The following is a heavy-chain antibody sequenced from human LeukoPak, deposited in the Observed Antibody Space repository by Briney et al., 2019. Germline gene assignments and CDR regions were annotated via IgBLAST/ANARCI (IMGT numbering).Heavy chain of an antibody. D-gene: IGHD1-26*01. CDR3: ARDYVGLLPNY. V-gene: IGHV3-7*01. CDR2: IKQDGSEK. CDR1: GFTFSSYW. Sequence: PGGSLRLSCAASGFTFSSYWMHWVRQAPGKGLEWVANIKQDGSEKYYVDSVKGRFTISRDNAKNSLYLQMNSLRAEDTAVYYCARDYVGLLPNYWGQGTLVTVSS. J-gene: IGHJ4*02.